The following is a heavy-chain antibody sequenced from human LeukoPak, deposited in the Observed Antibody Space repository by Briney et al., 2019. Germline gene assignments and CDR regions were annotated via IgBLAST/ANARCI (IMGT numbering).Heavy chain of an antibody. D-gene: IGHD3-10*01. CDR2: INPNSGGT. Sequence: ASVKVSCKASGYTFTGYYMHWVRQPPGQGLEWMGWINPNSGGTNYAQKFQGRVTMTRDTSISTAYMELSRLRSDDTAVYYCARVGEGSGSPCGWGQGTLVTVSS. CDR1: GYTFTGYY. V-gene: IGHV1-2*02. J-gene: IGHJ4*02. CDR3: ARVGEGSGSPCG.